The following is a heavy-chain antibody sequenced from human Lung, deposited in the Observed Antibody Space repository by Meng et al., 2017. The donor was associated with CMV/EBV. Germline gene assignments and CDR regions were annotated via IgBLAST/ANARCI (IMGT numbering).Heavy chain of an antibody. D-gene: IGHD6-13*01. CDR2: IIPILGIA. Sequence: KASGGNFSSYAISWVRQAPGQGLEWMGGIIPILGIANYAQKFQGRVTITADKSTSTAYMELSSLRSGDTAVYYCARDRGGKAAAGGYWGQGTLVTVSS. J-gene: IGHJ4*02. CDR3: ARDRGGKAAAGGY. CDR1: GGNFSSYA. V-gene: IGHV1-69*10.